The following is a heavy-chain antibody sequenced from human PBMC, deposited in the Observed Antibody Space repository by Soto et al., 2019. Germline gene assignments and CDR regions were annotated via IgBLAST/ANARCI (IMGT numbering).Heavy chain of an antibody. CDR3: ARAAVYYCPNDRRGFYFDH. D-gene: IGHD3-10*01. V-gene: IGHV4-31*11. CDR1: SDSLTRVFNH. Sequence: PSETLSLTCGVSSDSLTRVFNHWIWIRQTPGKGLQFIGYIASNVDTNSAPSPTNRLTMSIATAESGFSLNLTSVSAADTAVYYCARAAVYYCPNDRRGFYFDHWGQGALVTVSS. J-gene: IGHJ4*02. CDR2: IASNVDT.